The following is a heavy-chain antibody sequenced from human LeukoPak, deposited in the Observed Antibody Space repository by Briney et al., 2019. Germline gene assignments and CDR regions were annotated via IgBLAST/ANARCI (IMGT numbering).Heavy chain of an antibody. CDR2: INPNSGGT. CDR1: GYTFTGYY. Sequence: ASVKVSCKASGYTFTGYYMHWVRQAPGQGLEWMGRINPNSGGTNYAQKFQGRVTMTRDTSISTAYMELSRLRSDDAAVYYCASDSSGYSPLNYWGQGTLVTVSS. J-gene: IGHJ4*02. D-gene: IGHD3-22*01. V-gene: IGHV1-2*06. CDR3: ASDSSGYSPLNY.